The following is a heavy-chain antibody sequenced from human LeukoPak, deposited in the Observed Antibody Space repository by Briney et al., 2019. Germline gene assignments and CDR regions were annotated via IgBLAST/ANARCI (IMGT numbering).Heavy chain of an antibody. CDR1: GGSFSGYY. V-gene: IGHV4-34*01. CDR3: ARAAVAGTGFWFDP. J-gene: IGHJ5*02. D-gene: IGHD6-19*01. CDR2: INHSGST. Sequence: SETLSLTCAVYGGSFSGYYWSWIRQPPGKGLEWIGEINHSGSTNYNPSLKSRVTISVDTSKNQFSLKLSSVTAADTAVYYCARAAVAGTGFWFDPWGQGTLVTVSS.